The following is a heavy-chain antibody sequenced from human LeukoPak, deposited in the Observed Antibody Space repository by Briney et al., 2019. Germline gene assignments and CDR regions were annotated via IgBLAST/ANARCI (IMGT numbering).Heavy chain of an antibody. Sequence: SVKVSCKASGGTFSSYAISWVRQAPGQGLEWMGGIIPIFGTANYAQKFQGRVTITADESTSTAYMELSSLRSEDTAVYYCARDAVGYSSSWYSYDYYYMDVWGKGTTVTVSS. CDR2: IIPIFGTA. CDR1: GGTFSSYA. CDR3: ARDAVGYSSSWYSYDYYYMDV. J-gene: IGHJ6*03. V-gene: IGHV1-69*13. D-gene: IGHD6-13*01.